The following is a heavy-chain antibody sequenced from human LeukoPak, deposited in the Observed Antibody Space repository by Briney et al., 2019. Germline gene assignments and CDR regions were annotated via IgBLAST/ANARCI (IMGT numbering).Heavy chain of an antibody. CDR2: INHSGST. Sequence: SETLSLTCAVYGGSFSGYHWSWIRQPPGKGLEWIGEINHSGSTNYNPSLKSRVTISVDTSKNQFSLKLRSVTAADTAVYYCARGYGSSSYNWFDPWGHGTLVTVSS. D-gene: IGHD6-6*01. CDR3: ARGYGSSSYNWFDP. V-gene: IGHV4-34*01. CDR1: GGSFSGYH. J-gene: IGHJ5*02.